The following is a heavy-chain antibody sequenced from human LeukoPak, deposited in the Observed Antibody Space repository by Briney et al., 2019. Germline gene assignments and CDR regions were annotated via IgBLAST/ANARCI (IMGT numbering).Heavy chain of an antibody. CDR1: GYTFTTYY. V-gene: IGHV1-46*01. Sequence: GASVKVSCKASGYTFTTYYMHWVRQAPGQGPEWMGTINPSGGSTSYAQNFQGRLTMTRDTSTSTVYVELSSLRSEDTAVYYCARDLSYYGSGSPSYFDCWGQGTLVTVSS. CDR2: INPSGGST. J-gene: IGHJ4*02. CDR3: ARDLSYYGSGSPSYFDC. D-gene: IGHD3-10*01.